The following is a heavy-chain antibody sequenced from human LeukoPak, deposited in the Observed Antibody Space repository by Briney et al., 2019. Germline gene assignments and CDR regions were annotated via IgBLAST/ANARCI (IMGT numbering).Heavy chain of an antibody. Sequence: SETLSLTCTVSGDSISSGDYYWSWIRQPPGKGLEWFGYIYYSGSTYYNPSLKSRVTISVDTSKSQFSLKLSSVTAADTAVYYCARDTGIVGATLDYWGQGTLVTVSS. CDR2: IYYSGST. CDR3: ARDTGIVGATLDY. J-gene: IGHJ4*02. V-gene: IGHV4-30-4*08. D-gene: IGHD1-26*01. CDR1: GDSISSGDYY.